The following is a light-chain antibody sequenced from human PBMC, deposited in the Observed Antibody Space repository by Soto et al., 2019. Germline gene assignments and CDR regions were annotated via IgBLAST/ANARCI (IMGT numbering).Light chain of an antibody. CDR1: QSVSNNY. CDR3: QLYNSYSRT. V-gene: IGKV3-20*01. Sequence: EIVLKQSPGTLSLSPGERATLSCRASQSVSNNYLAWYQQKPGQAPRLLIYGASNRATGIPDRFSGSGSGTEFTLTISSLQSDDFATDYCQLYNSYSRTFGQGTKVDIK. J-gene: IGKJ1*01. CDR2: GAS.